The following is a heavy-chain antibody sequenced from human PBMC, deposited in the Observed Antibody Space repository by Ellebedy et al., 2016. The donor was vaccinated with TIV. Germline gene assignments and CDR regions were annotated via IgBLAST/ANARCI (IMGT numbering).Heavy chain of an antibody. D-gene: IGHD6-13*01. Sequence: GGSLRLXXAASGFTFDDYAIHWVRQAPGKGLEWVSGISWNSGSIGYADSVKGRFTISRDNAKNSLYLQMNSLRAEDTAVYYCARDLIAAAGTGWGQGTLVTVSS. CDR3: ARDLIAAAGTG. CDR1: GFTFDDYA. J-gene: IGHJ4*02. V-gene: IGHV3-9*01. CDR2: ISWNSGSI.